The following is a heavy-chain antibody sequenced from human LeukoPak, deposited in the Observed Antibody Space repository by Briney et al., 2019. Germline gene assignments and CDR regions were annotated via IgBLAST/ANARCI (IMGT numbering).Heavy chain of an antibody. J-gene: IGHJ6*02. CDR2: ISYDGSNK. CDR3: ARDLELWTKYYYYGMDV. D-gene: IGHD5-18*01. V-gene: IGHV3-30-3*01. Sequence: GGSLRLSCAASGFTFSSYAMHWVRQAPGKGLEWVAVISYDGSNKYYADSVKGRFTISRDNSKNTLYLQMNSLRAEDTAVYHCARDLELWTKYYYYGMDVWGQGTTVTVSS. CDR1: GFTFSSYA.